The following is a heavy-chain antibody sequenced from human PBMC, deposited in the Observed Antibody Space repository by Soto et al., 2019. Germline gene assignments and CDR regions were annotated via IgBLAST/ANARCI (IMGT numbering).Heavy chain of an antibody. D-gene: IGHD3-3*01. V-gene: IGHV3-30-3*01. CDR3: ARDHYDFWSGYWNWFDP. CDR1: GFTFSSYA. J-gene: IGHJ5*02. CDR2: ISYDGSNK. Sequence: HVQLVASGGGVVQPGRSLRLSCAASGFTFSSYAMHWVRQAPGKGLEWVAVISYDGSNKYYADSVKGRFTISRDNSKNTLYLQMNSLRAEDTAVYYCARDHYDFWSGYWNWFDPWGQGTLVTVSS.